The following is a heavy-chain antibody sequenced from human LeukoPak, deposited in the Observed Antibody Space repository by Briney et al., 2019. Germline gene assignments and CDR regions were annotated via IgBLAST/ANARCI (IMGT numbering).Heavy chain of an antibody. CDR3: AREPPGSDY. J-gene: IGHJ4*02. Sequence: SETLSLTCTVSGYSISSGYYWGWIRQPPGKGLEWIGSIYHSGSTYYNPSLKSRVTISVDTSKNQFSLKLSSVTAADTAVYYCAREPPGSDYWGQGTLVTVSS. CDR2: IYHSGST. CDR1: GYSISSGYY. V-gene: IGHV4-38-2*02.